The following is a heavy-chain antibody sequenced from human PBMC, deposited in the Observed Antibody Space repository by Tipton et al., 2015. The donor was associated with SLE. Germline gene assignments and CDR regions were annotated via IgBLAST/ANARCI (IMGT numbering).Heavy chain of an antibody. Sequence: AGLVKPSETLSLTCAVYGGSFSGYYWSWIRQPPGKGLEWIGEINHSGSTNYNPSLKSRVTISVDTSKNQFSLKLSSVTAADTAVYYCARRDYFDYWGQGTLVTVSS. CDR2: INHSGST. V-gene: IGHV4-34*01. CDR3: ARRDYFDY. CDR1: GGSFSGYY. J-gene: IGHJ4*02.